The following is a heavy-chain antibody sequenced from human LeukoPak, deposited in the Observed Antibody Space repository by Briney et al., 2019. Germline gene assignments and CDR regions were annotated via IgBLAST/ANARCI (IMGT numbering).Heavy chain of an antibody. D-gene: IGHD1-1*01. J-gene: IGHJ4*02. CDR1: GFTFSSYS. V-gene: IGHV3-15*01. CDR2: IKSKTDGGTT. Sequence: GGSLRLSCAASGFTFSSYSMNWVRQAPGKGLEWVGRIKSKTDGGTTDYAAPVKGRFTISRDDSKNTLFLQMNSLETDNTAVYYCTTDPNDRDPWSTDLGYYFDYWGQGTLVTVSS. CDR3: TTDPNDRDPWSTDLGYYFDY.